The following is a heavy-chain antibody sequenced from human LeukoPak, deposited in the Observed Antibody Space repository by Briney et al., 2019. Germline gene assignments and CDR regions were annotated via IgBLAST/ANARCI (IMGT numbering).Heavy chain of an antibody. CDR3: ARGAIDG. CDR1: GLTVSIDY. Sequence: GGSLRLSCATSGLTVSIDYMSWVRQAPGKGLEWVSLIYSGGNTHYADSVKGRFTISRDNSKNTLYLQMNSLRAEDTAVYYCARGAIDGWGQGTLVTVSS. CDR2: IYSGGNT. D-gene: IGHD3-22*01. J-gene: IGHJ4*02. V-gene: IGHV3-53*01.